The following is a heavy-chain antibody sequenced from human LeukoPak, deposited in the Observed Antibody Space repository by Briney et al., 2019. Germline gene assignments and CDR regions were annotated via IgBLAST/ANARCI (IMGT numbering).Heavy chain of an antibody. CDR1: GYSFTSDW. V-gene: IGHV5-51*01. J-gene: IGHJ4*02. CDR2: MSPGDSDI. D-gene: IGHD6-13*01. CDR3: ARHEGYSSSAEVY. Sequence: GESLKISCKGSGYSFTSDWIAWVRQMPGKGLEWMGIMSPGDSDIRYNPSFQGQVTISADKSISTAYLQWSSLEASDTAMYYCARHEGYSSSAEVYWGQGTLVTVSS.